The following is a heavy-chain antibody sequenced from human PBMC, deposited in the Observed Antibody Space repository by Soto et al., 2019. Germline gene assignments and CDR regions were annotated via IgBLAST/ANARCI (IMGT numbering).Heavy chain of an antibody. CDR3: TAGSPFNY. CDR1: GFTFNTAW. J-gene: IGHJ4*02. Sequence: GGSLRLSCAASGFTFNTAWLTWVRQAPGKGLEWVGRIKGKPDGGATDYAALVEGRFMISRDDSQNTVFLQMNSLKTDDTAVYYCTAGSPFNYWGPGTLGTVSS. CDR2: IKGKPDGGAT. V-gene: IGHV3-15*01.